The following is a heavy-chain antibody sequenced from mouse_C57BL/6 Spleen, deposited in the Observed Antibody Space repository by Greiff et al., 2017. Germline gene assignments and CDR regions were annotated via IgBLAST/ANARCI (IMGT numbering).Heavy chain of an antibody. CDR3: ARRGSPYWYFDV. CDR2: INPSTGGT. Sequence: EVQLQESGPELVKPGASVKISCKASGYSFTGYYMNWVKQSPEKSLEWIGEINPSTGGTTYNQKFKATATLTVDKSSSTAYMQRKSLTSEDSAVYYCARRGSPYWYFDVWGTGTTVTVSS. CDR1: GYSFTGYY. V-gene: IGHV1-42*01. J-gene: IGHJ1*03.